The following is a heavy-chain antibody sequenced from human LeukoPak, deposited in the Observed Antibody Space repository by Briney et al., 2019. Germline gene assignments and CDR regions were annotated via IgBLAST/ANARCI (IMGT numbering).Heavy chain of an antibody. CDR3: ARRRINVDTAMADYFDY. J-gene: IGHJ4*02. V-gene: IGHV5-51*01. CDR1: GYSFTSYL. Sequence: GESLKISCKGSGYSFTSYLIGWVRQMPGKGLEWMGIIYPGDSDTRYSPSFQGQVTISADKSISTAYLQWSSLKASDTAMYYCARRRINVDTAMADYFDYWGQGTLVTVSS. D-gene: IGHD5-18*01. CDR2: IYPGDSDT.